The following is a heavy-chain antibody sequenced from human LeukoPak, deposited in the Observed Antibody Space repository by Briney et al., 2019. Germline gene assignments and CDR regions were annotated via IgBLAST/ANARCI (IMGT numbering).Heavy chain of an antibody. CDR3: ARRIGYCSGGTCYFDY. V-gene: IGHV3-64*01. D-gene: IGHD2-15*01. CDR1: GFTFSSYG. CDR2: INTDGGST. J-gene: IGHJ4*02. Sequence: GGSLRLSCAAFGFTFSSYGMVWVRQPPGKGLEYASVINTDGGSTYHANSVKGRFTISRDNSKSTLYLQMGSLRAEDMAVYFRARRIGYCSGGTCYFDYWGQGTLVTVSS.